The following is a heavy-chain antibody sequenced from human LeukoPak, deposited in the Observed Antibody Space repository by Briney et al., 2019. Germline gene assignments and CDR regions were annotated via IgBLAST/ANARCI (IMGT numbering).Heavy chain of an antibody. V-gene: IGHV3-23*01. CDR3: AKDLGAYYYDSSGYYGDAFDI. D-gene: IGHD3-22*01. J-gene: IGHJ3*02. CDR2: ISGSGGST. CDR1: GFTFSSYA. Sequence: GGSLRLSCAASGFTFSSYAMSWVRQAPGKGLEWVSAISGSGGSTYYADSVKGRFTISRDNSKNTLYLQMNSLRAEDTAVYYCAKDLGAYYYDSSGYYGDAFDIWGQGTMVTVSS.